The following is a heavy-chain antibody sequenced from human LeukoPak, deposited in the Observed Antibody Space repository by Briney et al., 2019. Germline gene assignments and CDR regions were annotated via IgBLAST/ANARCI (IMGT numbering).Heavy chain of an antibody. J-gene: IGHJ5*02. Sequence: ASVKVSCKASGYTFTGYYMHWVRQAPGQGLEWMGWINPNSGGTNYAQKFQGRVTMTRDTSISTAYMELSRLRCDETAVYYCARVRVGGTANWFDPWGQGTLVTVSS. CDR3: ARVRVGGTANWFDP. CDR1: GYTFTGYY. D-gene: IGHD1-26*01. CDR2: INPNSGGT. V-gene: IGHV1-2*02.